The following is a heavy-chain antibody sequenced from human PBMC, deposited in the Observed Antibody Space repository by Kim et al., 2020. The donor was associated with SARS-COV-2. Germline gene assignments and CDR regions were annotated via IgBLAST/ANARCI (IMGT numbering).Heavy chain of an antibody. CDR1: GFTFSSYA. D-gene: IGHD2-15*01. Sequence: GGSLRLSCAASGFTFSSYAMNWVRQAPGKGLEWVSVIGGSGYHTYYADSVKGRFTISRDNSKNTLFLQMNSLRAEDKAIYYCAKDTGSRSFDYWGQGTL. J-gene: IGHJ4*02. CDR3: AKDTGSRSFDY. V-gene: IGHV3-23*01. CDR2: IGGSGYHT.